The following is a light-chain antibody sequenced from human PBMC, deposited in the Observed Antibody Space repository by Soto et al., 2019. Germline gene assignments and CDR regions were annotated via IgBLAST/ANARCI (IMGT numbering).Light chain of an antibody. CDR3: QSYDSSLSAYV. Sequence: QPVLTQPPSVSGAPGQRVTLSCTGTSSNIGAGYDVHWYQQVPGAAPQLLIYGNTKRPSGVPDRFSGSKSGTSASLAIAGLQAEDEADYYCQSYDSSLSAYVFGTGTKLTVL. CDR1: SSNIGAGYD. J-gene: IGLJ1*01. CDR2: GNT. V-gene: IGLV1-40*01.